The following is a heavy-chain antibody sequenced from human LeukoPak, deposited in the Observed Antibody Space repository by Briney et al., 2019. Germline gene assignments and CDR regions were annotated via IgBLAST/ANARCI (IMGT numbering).Heavy chain of an antibody. J-gene: IGHJ4*02. CDR2: IKQDGSEK. CDR1: GFTFSPFS. Sequence: GGSLRLSCSASGFTFSPFSMNWVRQAPGKGLEWVANIKQDGSEKYYVDSVKGRFTISRDNVKRSLFLQMNSLRAEDTAVYYCARAPYSSSWYLDYWGQGTLVTVSS. V-gene: IGHV3-7*01. D-gene: IGHD6-13*01. CDR3: ARAPYSSSWYLDY.